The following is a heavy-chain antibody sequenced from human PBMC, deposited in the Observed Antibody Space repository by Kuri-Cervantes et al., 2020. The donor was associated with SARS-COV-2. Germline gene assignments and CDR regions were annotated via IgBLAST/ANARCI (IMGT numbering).Heavy chain of an antibody. CDR2: ISYDGSNK. V-gene: IGHV3-30-3*01. CDR3: TWTGSSGYYFDFDY. Sequence: GESLKISCAASGFTFSSYAMHWVRQAPGKGLEWVAVISYDGSNKYYADSVKGRFTISRDNSKNTLYLQMNSLRAEDTAVYYCTWTGSSGYYFDFDYWGQGTLVTVSS. D-gene: IGHD3-22*01. J-gene: IGHJ4*02. CDR1: GFTFSSYA.